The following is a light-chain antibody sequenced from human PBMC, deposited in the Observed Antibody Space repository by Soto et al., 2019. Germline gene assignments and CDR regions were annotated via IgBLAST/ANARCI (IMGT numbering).Light chain of an antibody. V-gene: IGLV2-23*01. CDR2: EGG. Sequence: QSALTQPASVSGSPGQSITISCTGSSCDVGGYRVVSWYQHHPGKVPKLIIYEGGKRPSGVANRFSGSEPGNTASLTISGLHADDEADYYCGSAARLRTFVFGTGTKVTVL. J-gene: IGLJ1*01. CDR1: SCDVGGYRV. CDR3: GSAARLRTFV.